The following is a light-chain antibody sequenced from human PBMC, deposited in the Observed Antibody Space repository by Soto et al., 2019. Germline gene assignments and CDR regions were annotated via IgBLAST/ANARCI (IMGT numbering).Light chain of an antibody. Sequence: SVLPQSPGTLSFSPGDSATLSCRASQSLTSTYLVWYQQKPGQAPRLLIYGASVRATGIPDRFSGSGSGTDFSLTISRLEPEDFAVYYCQQYGASPWTFGQGTKVDIK. CDR3: QQYGASPWT. J-gene: IGKJ1*01. CDR2: GAS. V-gene: IGKV3-20*01. CDR1: QSLTSTY.